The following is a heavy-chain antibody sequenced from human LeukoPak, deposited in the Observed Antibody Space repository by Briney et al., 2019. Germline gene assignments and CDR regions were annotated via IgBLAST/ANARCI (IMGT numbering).Heavy chain of an antibody. D-gene: IGHD6-13*01. J-gene: IGHJ6*03. V-gene: IGHV4-61*02. CDR2: IYSNGDT. CDR1: GDSISSGSYY. Sequence: SETLSLTCTASGDSISSGSYYWSWIRQPAGKGLEWIGRIYSNGDTKFNPSLKSRVTISLDTSKNQFSLKLSSATAADTAVYYCASRHSKQQPYYYYMDIWGKGTTVTVSS. CDR3: ASRHSKQQPYYYYMDI.